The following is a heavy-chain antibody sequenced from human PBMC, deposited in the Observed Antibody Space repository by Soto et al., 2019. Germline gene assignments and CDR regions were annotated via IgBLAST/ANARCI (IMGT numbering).Heavy chain of an antibody. J-gene: IGHJ6*02. V-gene: IGHV5-51*01. CDR3: ARQRRDVSDGCFLCPMDV. CDR2: IYPDDSDT. CDR1: TYRFTNYW. Sequence: GESLKIPCRGSTYRFTNYWSTWVRQVPGGGLEWMGRIYPDDSDTSYNPSFRGQVTMSADKSTSTAFLHWRSLKASDTATYYCARQRRDVSDGCFLCPMDVWGHGTSVTVSS. D-gene: IGHD2-21*01.